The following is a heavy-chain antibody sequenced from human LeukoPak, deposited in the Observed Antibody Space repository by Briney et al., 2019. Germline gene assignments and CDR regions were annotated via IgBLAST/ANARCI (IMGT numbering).Heavy chain of an antibody. Sequence: GGPLRLSCAASGFTFDDYGMSWVRQAPGKGLEWVSGINWNGGSTGYADSVKGRFTISRDNAKNSLYLQMNSLRAEDTALYHCARDGREGGSSWYLPYFDYWGQGTLVTVSS. CDR3: ARDGREGGSSWYLPYFDY. CDR2: INWNGGST. J-gene: IGHJ4*02. D-gene: IGHD6-13*01. V-gene: IGHV3-20*01. CDR1: GFTFDDYG.